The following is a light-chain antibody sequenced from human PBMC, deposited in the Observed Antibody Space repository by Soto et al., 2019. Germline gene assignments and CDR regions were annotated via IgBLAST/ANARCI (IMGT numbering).Light chain of an antibody. CDR1: SSDVGAYNY. Sequence: QSVLTQPASVSWSPGQSITISCTGTSSDVGAYNYVSWYQQHPGKAPKLIIYEVSNRPSGVSNRFSGSKSGNTASLTISGLQAEDEADYYCSSYTSIVTLVFGGGTKLTVL. CDR3: SSYTSIVTLV. V-gene: IGLV2-14*01. J-gene: IGLJ2*01. CDR2: EVS.